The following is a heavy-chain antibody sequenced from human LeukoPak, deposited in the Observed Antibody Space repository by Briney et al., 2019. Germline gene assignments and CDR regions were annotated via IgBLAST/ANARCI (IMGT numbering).Heavy chain of an antibody. Sequence: GGSLRLSCAASGFPFSRYGMHGVRQAPGKGPEWVAVIWYDGSNKYYADSVKGRFTISRDNSKNTLYLQMNSLRAEDTAVYYCARAGIAAAGTGYFDYWGQGTLVTVSS. CDR1: GFPFSRYG. CDR3: ARAGIAAAGTGYFDY. J-gene: IGHJ4*02. V-gene: IGHV3-33*01. D-gene: IGHD6-13*01. CDR2: IWYDGSNK.